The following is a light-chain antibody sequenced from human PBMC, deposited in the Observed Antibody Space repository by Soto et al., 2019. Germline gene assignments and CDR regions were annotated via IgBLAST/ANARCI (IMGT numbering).Light chain of an antibody. CDR1: QSVNSN. CDR3: QQYNNWLTWT. Sequence: EIVMTQSPATLSVSPGERATLSCRASQSVNSNLVWYQQKPGQAPRLLIYGASTRATDIPARFSGSGSGTEFTLTISSLQSEDFAVYYCQQYNNWLTWTFGQGTKVEIK. V-gene: IGKV3-15*01. CDR2: GAS. J-gene: IGKJ1*01.